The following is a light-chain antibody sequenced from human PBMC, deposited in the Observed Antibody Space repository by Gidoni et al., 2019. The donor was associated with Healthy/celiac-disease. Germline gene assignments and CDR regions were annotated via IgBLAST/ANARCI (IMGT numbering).Light chain of an antibody. V-gene: IGKV3-11*01. CDR3: QQRSNWPGT. CDR1: QSVSSY. Sequence: EIVLTQSPATRSLSPGERATLSCRASQSVSSYLAWYQQKPGQAPRLLIYEASNRATGIPARFSGSGSGTDFTLTISSLEPEDFAVYYCQQRSNWPGTFGQGTKVEIK. CDR2: EAS. J-gene: IGKJ1*01.